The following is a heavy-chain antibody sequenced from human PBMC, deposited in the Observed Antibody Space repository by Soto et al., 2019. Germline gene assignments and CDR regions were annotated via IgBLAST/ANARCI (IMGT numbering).Heavy chain of an antibody. Sequence: GGPLRLSCAASGFSFSSFAMTWVRQAPGRGLEWVAVISGSSSHIDYADSLRGRFTISRDNSKNTVYLEMNSLGVEDTATYYCAKDRGNSGWGSILEIWGQGALVTVSS. J-gene: IGHJ4*02. V-gene: IGHV3-23*01. D-gene: IGHD6-19*01. CDR3: AKDRGNSGWGSILEI. CDR2: ISGSSSHI. CDR1: GFSFSSFA.